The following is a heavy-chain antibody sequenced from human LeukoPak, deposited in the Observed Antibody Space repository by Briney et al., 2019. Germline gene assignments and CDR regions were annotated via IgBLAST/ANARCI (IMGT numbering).Heavy chain of an antibody. V-gene: IGHV1-46*01. Sequence: ASVKDSCKASGYTFSNYYMHWVRQAPGQGLEWMGLINPGAGNTNYAQRFQGRVTMTRNTSTSTVYMELSSLRSEDTAVYYCARKPTLAAAATFDYWGQGTLVTVSS. D-gene: IGHD6-13*01. CDR2: INPGAGNT. CDR3: ARKPTLAAAATFDY. J-gene: IGHJ4*02. CDR1: GYTFSNYY.